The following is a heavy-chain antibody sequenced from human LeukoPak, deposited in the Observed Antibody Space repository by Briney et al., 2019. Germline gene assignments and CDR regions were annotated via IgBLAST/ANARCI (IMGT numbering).Heavy chain of an antibody. CDR1: GDSIIGYY. CDR2: IYYTENT. V-gene: IGHV4-39*07. D-gene: IGHD3-10*01. Sequence: SETLSLTCSVSGDSIIGYYWGWIRQPPGKGLEWIGNIYYTENTYYNSSLKSRVTISLDTSKIQFSLKVISMTAADTAAYYCTESDGYGLIRICGRGTMVTVSS. CDR3: TESDGYGLIRI. J-gene: IGHJ3*02.